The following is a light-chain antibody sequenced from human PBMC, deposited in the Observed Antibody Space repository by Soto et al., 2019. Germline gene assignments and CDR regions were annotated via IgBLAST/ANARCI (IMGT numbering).Light chain of an antibody. J-gene: IGKJ5*01. CDR3: QQRSYPIT. V-gene: IGKV3-20*01. CDR1: QRVSSSY. CDR2: GAS. Sequence: EIVLTQSPGTLSLSPGERATLSCRASQRVSSSYLAWYQQKPGQAPRLLIYGASSRATGIPVRFSGSGSESDFTLTISSLEPEDFAVYYCQQRSYPITFGQGTRLEIK.